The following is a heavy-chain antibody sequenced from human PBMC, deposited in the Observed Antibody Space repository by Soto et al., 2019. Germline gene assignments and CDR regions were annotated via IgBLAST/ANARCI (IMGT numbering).Heavy chain of an antibody. CDR1: GDSFNDYY. Sequence: QVQLVQSGAEVRKPGASVTVSCRSSGDSFNDYYIHWVRQAPGQGLGWMGWINPNSGVTKYAQKLQGWVSMTRDTSIRTVYMQLSRLRSDDTAVYYCARESVGATATLDYYYFYMDVWGTGTTVTVSS. D-gene: IGHD1-26*01. J-gene: IGHJ6*03. CDR3: ARESVGATATLDYYYFYMDV. V-gene: IGHV1-2*04. CDR2: INPNSGVT.